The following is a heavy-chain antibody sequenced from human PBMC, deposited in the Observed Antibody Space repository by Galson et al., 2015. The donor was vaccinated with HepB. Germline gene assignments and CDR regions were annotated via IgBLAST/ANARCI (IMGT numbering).Heavy chain of an antibody. D-gene: IGHD1-20*01. CDR3: AREDGITNVDY. J-gene: IGHJ4*02. V-gene: IGHV1-3*01. CDR2: INAGNGNT. CDR1: GYTFTNYA. Sequence: SVKVSCKASGYTFTNYAIHWVRQAPGQRLEWMGWINAGNGNTKYSQKFQGRVTITRDTSARTAYMELSSLRSEDTAVFYCAREDGITNVDYWGQGTLVTVSS.